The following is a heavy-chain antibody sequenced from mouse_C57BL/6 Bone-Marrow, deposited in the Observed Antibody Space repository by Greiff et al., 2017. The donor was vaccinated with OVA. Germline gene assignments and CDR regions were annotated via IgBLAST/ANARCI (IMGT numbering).Heavy chain of an antibody. V-gene: IGHV7-3*01. Sequence: EVKVVESGGGLVQPGGSLSLSCAASGFTFTDYYMSWVRQPPGKALEWLGFIRHNANGYTTEYSASVKGRFTISRDNSQSFLYLQMNARRAEDSDTDDCARGFGYYLPFDGWGKGTTLTVSS. CDR1: GFTFTDYY. CDR2: IRHNANGYTT. J-gene: IGHJ2*01. D-gene: IGHD2-3*01. CDR3: ARGFGYYLPFDG.